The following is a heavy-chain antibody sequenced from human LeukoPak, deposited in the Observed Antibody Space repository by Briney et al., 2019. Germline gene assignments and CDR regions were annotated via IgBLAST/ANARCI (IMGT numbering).Heavy chain of an antibody. Sequence: GGSLRLSCAASGFTFSNYAMSWVRQAPGKGLEWVSAISSSGGVTFYADSVKGRFTISRDNSKNTLYLQMNSLRGEDAAVYFCARHRIATADTRYHFDYWGQGSLVTVSS. CDR3: ARHRIATADTRYHFDY. CDR2: ISSSGGVT. CDR1: GFTFSNYA. J-gene: IGHJ4*02. V-gene: IGHV3-23*01. D-gene: IGHD6-13*01.